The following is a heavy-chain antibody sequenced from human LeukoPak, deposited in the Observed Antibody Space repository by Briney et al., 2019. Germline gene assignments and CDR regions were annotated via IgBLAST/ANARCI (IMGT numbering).Heavy chain of an antibody. CDR1: GGSISSYY. CDR3: ARHWYSSSWFFDY. V-gene: IGHV4-59*08. J-gene: IGHJ4*02. D-gene: IGHD6-13*01. Sequence: SETLSLTCTVSGGSISSYYWSWIRQPPGKGLEWVGYIYYSGSTNYNPSLKSRVTISVDTSKNQFSLKLSSVTAADTAVYYCARHWYSSSWFFDYWGQGTLVTVSS. CDR2: IYYSGST.